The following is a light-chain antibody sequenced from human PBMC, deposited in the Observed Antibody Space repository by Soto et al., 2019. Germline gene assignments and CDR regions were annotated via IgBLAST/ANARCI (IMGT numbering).Light chain of an antibody. Sequence: EIRLHQSPSTLSASVGDRVSITCLARQSISSWLARYQQKPGKAPKFLINAASRLPSGVPSRFSGSGSGTDFTLTISSLQPEDFATYYCQQNNSTPLTFAQGTKVDIK. V-gene: IGKV1-39*01. J-gene: IGKJ4*01. CDR1: QSISSW. CDR3: QQNNSTPLT. CDR2: AAS.